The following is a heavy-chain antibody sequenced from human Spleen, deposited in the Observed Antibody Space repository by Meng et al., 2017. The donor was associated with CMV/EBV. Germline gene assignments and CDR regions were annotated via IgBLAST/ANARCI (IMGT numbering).Heavy chain of an antibody. D-gene: IGHD3-22*01. V-gene: IGHV4-61*08. CDR3: AREVYDTSGYHGAFDI. Sequence: SETLSLTCTVSGDSVSSGDYYWSWIRQPPGKGLEWIGYMYYTGSTNYNPSLKSRVTISVDRSKNQFSLKLSSVTAADTAVYYCAREVYDTSGYHGAFDIWGQGTMVTVSS. CDR1: GDSVSSGDYY. CDR2: MYYTGST. J-gene: IGHJ3*02.